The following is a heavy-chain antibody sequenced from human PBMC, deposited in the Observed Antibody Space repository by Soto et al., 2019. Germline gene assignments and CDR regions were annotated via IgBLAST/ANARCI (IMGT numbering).Heavy chain of an antibody. V-gene: IGHV2-26*01. Sequence: ETLSLTCTVSGGSMRNYFWTWIRQPPGKGLEWLAHFFSDVERSYSTSMQSRLTMSQDTSGTQVVLTMTNMDLQDTGTYFCARMNADSDSHYYAMDVWGPGTPVTVSS. CDR3: ARMNADSDSHYYAMDV. CDR2: FFSDVER. CDR1: GGSMRNYF. J-gene: IGHJ6*02. D-gene: IGHD4-17*01.